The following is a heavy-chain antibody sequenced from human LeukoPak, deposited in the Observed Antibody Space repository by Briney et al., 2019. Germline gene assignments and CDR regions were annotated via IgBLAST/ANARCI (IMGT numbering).Heavy chain of an antibody. Sequence: SETLSLTCTVSGGSISGYYWSWIRQPPGKGLEWIGYIYHSGSTYYNPSLKSRVTISVDRSKNQFSLKLSSVTAADTAVYYCARAHRGVVTDWGQGTLVTVSS. D-gene: IGHD2-21*02. CDR1: GGSISGYY. V-gene: IGHV4-30-2*01. J-gene: IGHJ4*02. CDR2: IYHSGST. CDR3: ARAHRGVVTD.